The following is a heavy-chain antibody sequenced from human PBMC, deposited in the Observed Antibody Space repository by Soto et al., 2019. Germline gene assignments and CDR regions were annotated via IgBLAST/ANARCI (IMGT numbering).Heavy chain of an antibody. CDR1: GGSISSYY. J-gene: IGHJ4*02. Sequence: SETLSLTCTVSGGSISSYYWSWIRQPPWKGLEWIGYIYYSGSTNYNPSLKSRVTISVDTSKNQFSLKLSSVTAADTAVYYCARSKSTDIVVVPAAIPYFDYWGQGTLVTVSS. CDR2: IYYSGST. V-gene: IGHV4-59*08. CDR3: ARSKSTDIVVVPAAIPYFDY. D-gene: IGHD2-2*01.